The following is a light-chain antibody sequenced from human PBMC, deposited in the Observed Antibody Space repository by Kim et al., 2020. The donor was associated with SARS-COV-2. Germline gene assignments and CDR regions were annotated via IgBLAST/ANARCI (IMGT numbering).Light chain of an antibody. CDR3: CSFAGSYTLI. Sequence: QSALTQPRSVSGSPGQSVTISCTGTSSDVGGYNFVSWYQQYPGIAPKLMIYDVNKRPSGVPDRFSASKSGNTASLTISGLQAEDEADYYCCSFAGSYTLIFGGGTQLTVL. J-gene: IGLJ2*01. CDR1: SSDVGGYNF. V-gene: IGLV2-11*01. CDR2: DVN.